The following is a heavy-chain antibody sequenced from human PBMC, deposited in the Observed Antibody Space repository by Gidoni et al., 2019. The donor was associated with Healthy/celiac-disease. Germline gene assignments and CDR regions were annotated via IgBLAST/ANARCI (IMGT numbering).Heavy chain of an antibody. CDR2: ISGSGGST. J-gene: IGHJ5*02. D-gene: IGHD3-16*01. CDR3: AKDWGGRNWFDP. CDR1: GFTFRSYA. V-gene: IGHV3-23*01. Sequence: EVQLLESGGGLVQPGGSLRLSCAASGFTFRSYAMSWVRQAPGTAREWVSAISGSGGSTYYADSVKGRLTISRDNSKNTLYLQMNSLRAEDTAVYYCAKDWGGRNWFDPWGQGTLVTVSS.